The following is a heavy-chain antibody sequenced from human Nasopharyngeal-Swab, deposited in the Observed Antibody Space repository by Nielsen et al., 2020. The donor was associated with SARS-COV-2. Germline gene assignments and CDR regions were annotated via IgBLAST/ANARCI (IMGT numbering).Heavy chain of an antibody. J-gene: IGHJ4*02. Sequence: ETLSLTCTVSGGSISSYYWSWIRQPAGKGLEWIGRIYTSGSTNYNPSLKSRVTISVDTSKNQFSLKLGSVTAADTAVYYCARWGNSSSWYYFDYWGQGTLVTVSS. CDR1: GGSISSYY. D-gene: IGHD6-13*01. V-gene: IGHV4-4*07. CDR3: ARWGNSSSWYYFDY. CDR2: IYTSGST.